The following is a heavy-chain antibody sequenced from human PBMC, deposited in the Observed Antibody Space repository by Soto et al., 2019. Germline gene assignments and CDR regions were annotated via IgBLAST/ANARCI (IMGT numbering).Heavy chain of an antibody. Sequence: LSLTCAVYGGSFSGYYWSWFRQAPGKGLEWVGFIRSKAYGGTTEYAASVKGRFTISRDDSKSIAYLQMNSLKTEDTAVYYCTRDVPDYSSGWYYYWAQGTLVTVSS. J-gene: IGHJ4*02. CDR3: TRDVPDYSSGWYYY. D-gene: IGHD6-19*01. CDR1: GGSFSGYY. CDR2: IRSKAYGGTT. V-gene: IGHV3-49*03.